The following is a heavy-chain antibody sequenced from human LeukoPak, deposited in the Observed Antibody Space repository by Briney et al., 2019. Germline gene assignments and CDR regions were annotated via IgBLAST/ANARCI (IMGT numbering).Heavy chain of an antibody. CDR3: AREISGYSDY. CDR1: GYTFTGYY. CDR2: INANSGDT. V-gene: IGHV1-2*02. Sequence: GASVKVSCKASGYTFTGYYMHWVRQAPGQGLEWMGWINANSGDTKYAQKFQGRFTMTRDTSISTAYMELSRLRSDDTAMYYCAREISGYSDYWGQGTLVTVSS. D-gene: IGHD3-22*01. J-gene: IGHJ4*02.